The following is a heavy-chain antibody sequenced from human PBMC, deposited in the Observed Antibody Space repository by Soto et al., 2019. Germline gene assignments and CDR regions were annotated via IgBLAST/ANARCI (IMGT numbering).Heavy chain of an antibody. J-gene: IGHJ6*02. Sequence: ASVKVSCKPSGYSFSNFYVHWVRQAPGQGLEWMGIIDTSSGTTSYTQNFQERVTMTRDTSMSTVYMELSRLRSEDTAVYYCARGGYVVPNGLIAGMDVWGLGTTVTVSS. V-gene: IGHV1-46*01. D-gene: IGHD3-16*01. CDR2: IDTSSGTT. CDR1: GYSFSNFY. CDR3: ARGGYVVPNGLIAGMDV.